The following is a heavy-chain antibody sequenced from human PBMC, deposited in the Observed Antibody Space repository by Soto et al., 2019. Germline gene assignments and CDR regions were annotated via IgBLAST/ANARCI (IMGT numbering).Heavy chain of an antibody. CDR1: GGSIRSYY. CDR3: ARGTRSGDFDY. V-gene: IGHV4-59*01. CDR2: VYYSGTT. J-gene: IGHJ4*02. Sequence: QVQLQESGPGLVKPSETLSLTCTVSGGSIRSYYWSWIRQPPGKGLEWIGYVYYSGTTNYNPSLKSRVTLSVDTSKNQFSLKLSSVTAADTAVYYCARGTRSGDFDYWGQGTLVTVSS.